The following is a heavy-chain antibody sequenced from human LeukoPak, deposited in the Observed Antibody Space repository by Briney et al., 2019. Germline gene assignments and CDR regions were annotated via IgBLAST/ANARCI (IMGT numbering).Heavy chain of an antibody. J-gene: IGHJ4*02. CDR1: GYSISSGYY. CDR3: ARARYCSGGSCYFDY. Sequence: SETLSLTCTVSGYSISSGYYWGWIRQPPGKGLEWIGSIYHSGSTYNNPSLKSRVTISVDTSENQFSLKLSSVTAADTAVYYCARARYCSGGSCYFDYWGQGALVTVSS. V-gene: IGHV4-38-2*02. D-gene: IGHD2-15*01. CDR2: IYHSGST.